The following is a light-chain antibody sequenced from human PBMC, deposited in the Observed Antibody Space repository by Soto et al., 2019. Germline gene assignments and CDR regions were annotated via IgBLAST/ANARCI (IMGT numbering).Light chain of an antibody. CDR2: EVS. J-gene: IGLJ3*02. V-gene: IGLV2-14*01. CDR1: SSDVGGYNY. Sequence: QSALTQPASVSGSPGQSITISCTGTSSDVGGYNYVSWYQQHPGKVPKLMIYEVSYRPSGVSNRFSGSKSGNTASLTISGLQAEDEADYYCTSYTTISTLAFGGGTTLTAL. CDR3: TSYTTISTLA.